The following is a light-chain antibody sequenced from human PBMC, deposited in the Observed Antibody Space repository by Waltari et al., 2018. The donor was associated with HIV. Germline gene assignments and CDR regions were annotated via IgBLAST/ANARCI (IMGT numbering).Light chain of an antibody. V-gene: IGKV2-30*01. CDR3: MQGTHWPYT. J-gene: IGKJ2*01. CDR1: QSLVYRDGNTY. CDR2: KDS. Sequence: DVVIPHSPLSLPFTTGQPASISCSSSQSLVYRDGNTYLIWFQQRPGQSPRLLIYKDSNLDSGVPDRFSGSGSGTDFTLKISRVEAEDVVVYYCMQGTHWPYTFGQGTKLKI.